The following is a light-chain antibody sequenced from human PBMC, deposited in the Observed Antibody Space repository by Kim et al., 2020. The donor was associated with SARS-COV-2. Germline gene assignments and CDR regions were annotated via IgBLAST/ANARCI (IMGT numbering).Light chain of an antibody. CDR1: QSVSNN. J-gene: IGKJ1*01. CDR3: QQYNNWPPWT. V-gene: IGKV3-15*01. Sequence: CPGERVILSCRASQSVSNNLAWYQQRPGQAPRLLIYGASTRATDIPVRFTGSGSGTEFTLTISSLRSEDFAVYYCQQYNNWPPWTFGQGTKVDIK. CDR2: GAS.